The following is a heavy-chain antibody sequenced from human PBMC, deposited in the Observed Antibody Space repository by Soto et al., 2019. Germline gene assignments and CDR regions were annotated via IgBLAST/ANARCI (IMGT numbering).Heavy chain of an antibody. Sequence: EVQLVESGGGLVKPGGSLRLSCAASGFTFSSYSMNWVRQAPGKGLEWVSSISSSSSYIYYADSVKGRFTISSDNAKNSLYLQMNSLRAEDSAVYYCARDVGDYFDYWGPGTLVTVSS. CDR1: GFTFSSYS. CDR2: ISSSSSYI. D-gene: IGHD1-26*01. V-gene: IGHV3-21*01. CDR3: ARDVGDYFDY. J-gene: IGHJ4*02.